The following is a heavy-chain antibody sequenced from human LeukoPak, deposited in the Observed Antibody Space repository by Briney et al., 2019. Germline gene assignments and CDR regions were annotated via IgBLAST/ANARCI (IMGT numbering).Heavy chain of an antibody. V-gene: IGHV1-8*01. CDR1: GYTFTSCD. J-gene: IGHJ4*02. CDR3: ASSSRGVGDFDY. Sequence: GASVKVSCTASGYTFTSCDINWVRQATGQGLEWMGRMNPNSGNTGYAQKFQGRVTMTRNTSISTAYMELSSLRSEDTAVYYCASSSRGVGDFDYWGQGTLVTVSS. CDR2: MNPNSGNT. D-gene: IGHD1-26*01.